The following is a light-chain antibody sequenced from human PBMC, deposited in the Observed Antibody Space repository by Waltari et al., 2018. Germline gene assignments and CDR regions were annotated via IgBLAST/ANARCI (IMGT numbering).Light chain of an antibody. J-gene: IGLJ3*02. V-gene: IGLV1-40*01. CDR1: RSNIGAGYD. CDR3: QSYDSSLSAV. CDR2: AFR. Sequence: QSVLTQPPSVSGAPGHSVTISCTGSRSNIGAGYDVHWYQQLPGAAPKLLIYAFRNRPSGVPDRFYGSKSGTSASLAINGLQAEDEAVYYCQSYDSSLSAVFGGGTKVTVL.